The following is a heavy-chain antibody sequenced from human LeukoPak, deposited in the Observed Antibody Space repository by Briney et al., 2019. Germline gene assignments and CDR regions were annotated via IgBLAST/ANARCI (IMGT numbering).Heavy chain of an antibody. J-gene: IGHJ4*02. CDR3: ARGLYSSSWYHRGNYYFDY. D-gene: IGHD6-13*01. CDR1: GFTFSSYS. CDR2: ISSSSSTI. Sequence: GGSLRLSCAASGFTFSSYSMNWVRQAPGKGLEWVSYISSSSSTIYYADSVKGRFTISRDNAKNSLYLQINSLRAEDTAVYYCARGLYSSSWYHRGNYYFDYWGQGTLVTVSS. V-gene: IGHV3-48*04.